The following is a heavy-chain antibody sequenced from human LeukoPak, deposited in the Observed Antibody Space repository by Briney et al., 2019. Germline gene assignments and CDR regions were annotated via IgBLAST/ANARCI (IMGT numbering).Heavy chain of an antibody. CDR3: ARGSVAGFDY. J-gene: IGHJ4*02. CDR1: GGSISSYY. V-gene: IGHV4-59*12. D-gene: IGHD6-19*01. Sequence: SETLSLTCTVSGGSISSYYWSWIRQPPGKGLEWIGYIYYSGSTNYNPSLKSRVTISVDTSKNQFSLQLNSVTPEDTAVYYCARGSVAGFDYWGQGTLVTVSS. CDR2: IYYSGST.